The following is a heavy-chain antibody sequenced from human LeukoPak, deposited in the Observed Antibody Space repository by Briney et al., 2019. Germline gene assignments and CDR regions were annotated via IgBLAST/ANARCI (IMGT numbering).Heavy chain of an antibody. V-gene: IGHV1-69*05. Sequence: GASVKVSCKASGGTFSSYAISWVRQAPGQGLEWMGGIIPIFGTANYAQKFQGRVTITTDESTSTAYMELSNLRSEDTAVYYCARDLRRTSARNDAFDIWGQGTMVTVSS. J-gene: IGHJ3*02. CDR1: GGTFSSYA. CDR3: ARDLRRTSARNDAFDI. D-gene: IGHD1-14*01. CDR2: IIPIFGTA.